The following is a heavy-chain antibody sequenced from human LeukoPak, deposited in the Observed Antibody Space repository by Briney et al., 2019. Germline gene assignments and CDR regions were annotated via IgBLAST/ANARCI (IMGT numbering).Heavy chain of an antibody. CDR1: GYTFTSYN. CDR2: ISAYNGNT. J-gene: IGHJ6*02. CDR3: ARDRLLRFLEWSPDYYYGMDV. V-gene: IGHV1-18*01. Sequence: ASVKVSCKASGYTFTSYNINWVRQAPGQGLEWMGWISAYNGNTNYAQKLQGRVTMTTDTSTSTAYMELRSLRSDDTAVYYCARDRLLRFLEWSPDYYYGMDVWGQGTTVTVSS. D-gene: IGHD3-3*01.